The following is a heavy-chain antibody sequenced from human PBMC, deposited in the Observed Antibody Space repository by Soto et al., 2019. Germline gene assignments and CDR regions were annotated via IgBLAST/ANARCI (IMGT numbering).Heavy chain of an antibody. D-gene: IGHD3-3*01. CDR2: TTSQSYGGTT. V-gene: IGHV3-49*04. J-gene: IGHJ6*02. Sequence: PGGSLRLSCTFSGFTSSAHALTWVRQAPGKGLEWVAFTTSQSYGGTTEYAASVKGRFSISRDDSKNIAYLQMNSLQTADTAIYYCARDGDYYGMDVWGQGTTVTVSS. CDR1: GFTSSAHA. CDR3: ARDGDYYGMDV.